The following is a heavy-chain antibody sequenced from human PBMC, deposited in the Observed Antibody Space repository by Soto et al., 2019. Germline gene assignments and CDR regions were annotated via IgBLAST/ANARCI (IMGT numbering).Heavy chain of an antibody. CDR1: GFTFNTYA. V-gene: IGHV3-23*01. D-gene: IGHD1-1*01. Sequence: GGYLRHSYAASGFTFNTYAMRWVRQALGKGLEWVSFISGSGGSTSYTDSVKGRFTISRDNFKNTLYLQMNSLRAEDTAVYYFASCLRTISCSIDYPGQRSLVSGSS. CDR2: ISGSGGST. J-gene: IGHJ4*02. CDR3: ASCLRTISCSIDY.